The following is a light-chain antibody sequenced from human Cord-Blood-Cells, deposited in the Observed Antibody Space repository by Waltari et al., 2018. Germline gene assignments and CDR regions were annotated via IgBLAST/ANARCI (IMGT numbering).Light chain of an antibody. CDR2: SNN. Sequence: QSVLTQPPSASGTPGQSVTISCSGSSSNIGSNTVNWYQQLPGTAPKLLIYSNNQRPSGVPDRFSGSKSGTSASLAISGLQSEDEADYYCAAWYDSLNGYVFGTGTKVTVL. V-gene: IGLV1-44*01. CDR1: SSNIGSNT. CDR3: AAWYDSLNGYV. J-gene: IGLJ1*01.